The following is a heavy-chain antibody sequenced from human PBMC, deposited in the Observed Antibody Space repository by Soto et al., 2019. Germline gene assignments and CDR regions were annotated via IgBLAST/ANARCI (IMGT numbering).Heavy chain of an antibody. Sequence: ASVKVSCKASGYTFTSYAMHWVRQAPGQRLEWMGWINAGNGNTKYSQKFQGRVTITRDTSASTAYMELSSLRSEDTAVYYCARPPLGDLSFLFAPWGQGTLVTVSS. D-gene: IGHD3-16*02. J-gene: IGHJ5*02. CDR3: ARPPLGDLSFLFAP. CDR2: INAGNGNT. CDR1: GYTFTSYA. V-gene: IGHV1-3*01.